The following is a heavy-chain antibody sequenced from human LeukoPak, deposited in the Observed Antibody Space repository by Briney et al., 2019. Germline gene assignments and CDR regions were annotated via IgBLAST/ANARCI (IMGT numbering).Heavy chain of an antibody. Sequence: SETPSLTCTVSGGSISSSSYYWGWIRQPPGKGLEWIGSIYYSGSTYYNPSLKSRVTISVDTSKNQFSLKLSSVTAADTAVYYCARSWPGTTYFDYWGQGTLVTVSS. CDR2: IYYSGST. D-gene: IGHD3-10*01. V-gene: IGHV4-39*01. CDR1: GGSISSSSYY. J-gene: IGHJ4*02. CDR3: ARSWPGTTYFDY.